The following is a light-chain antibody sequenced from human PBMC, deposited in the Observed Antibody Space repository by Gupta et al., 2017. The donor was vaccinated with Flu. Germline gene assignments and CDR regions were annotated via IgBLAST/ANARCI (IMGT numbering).Light chain of an antibody. CDR3: QQYGSSFPWT. V-gene: IGKV3-20*01. CDR1: QSVSSSY. Sequence: GTLSLSPGERATLSCRASQSVSSSYLAWYQQKPGQAPRLLIYGASSRATGIPDRFSGSGYGTDFTLTISRLEPEDFAVYYCQQYGSSFPWTFGQGTKVEIK. J-gene: IGKJ1*01. CDR2: GAS.